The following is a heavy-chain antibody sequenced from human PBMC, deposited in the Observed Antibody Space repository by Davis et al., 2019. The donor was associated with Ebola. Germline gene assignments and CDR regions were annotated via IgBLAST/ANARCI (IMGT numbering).Heavy chain of an antibody. D-gene: IGHD5-24*01. CDR2: ISSSSSTI. V-gene: IGHV3-48*01. J-gene: IGHJ5*02. CDR1: GFSFSSYG. Sequence: GGSLRLSCAASGFSFSSYGMHWVRQAPGKGLEWVSYISSSSSTIYYADSVKGRFTISRDNAKNSLYLQMNSLRSEDTAFYYCAGGDDNWFDPWGQGTLVTVSS. CDR3: AGGDDNWFDP.